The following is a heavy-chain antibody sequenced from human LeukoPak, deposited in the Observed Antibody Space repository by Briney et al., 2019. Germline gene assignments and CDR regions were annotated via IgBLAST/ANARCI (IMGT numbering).Heavy chain of an antibody. D-gene: IGHD3-22*01. CDR2: IYPGDSDT. Sequence: GESLKISCKGSGYSLTNNWIAWVRQMPGKGLQWMGSIYPGDSDTRYSPSFQGQVTISTDKSINTAYLQWSSLKASDTAMYYCARRWGYWEAFDYWGQGTLVTVSS. CDR1: GYSLTNNW. V-gene: IGHV5-51*01. CDR3: ARRWGYWEAFDY. J-gene: IGHJ4*02.